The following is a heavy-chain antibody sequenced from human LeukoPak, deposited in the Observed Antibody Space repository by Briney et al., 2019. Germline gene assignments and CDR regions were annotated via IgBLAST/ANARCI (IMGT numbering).Heavy chain of an antibody. CDR2: ISGSGGST. D-gene: IGHD6-19*01. V-gene: IGHV3-23*01. J-gene: IGHJ6*02. CDR3: AKSSGRTQALRRNYYGMDV. CDR1: GFTFSSYA. Sequence: GGSLRLSCAASGFTFSSYAMSWVRQAPGKGLEWVSAISGSGGSTYYADSVKGRFTISRDNSKNTLYLQMNSLRAEDTAVYYCAKSSGRTQALRRNYYGMDVWGQGTTVTVSS.